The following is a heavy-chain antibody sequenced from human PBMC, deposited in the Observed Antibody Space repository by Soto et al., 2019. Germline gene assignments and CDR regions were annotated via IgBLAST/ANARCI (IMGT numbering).Heavy chain of an antibody. CDR3: ATYLGGGSGRGY. J-gene: IGHJ4*02. D-gene: IGHD3-10*01. Sequence: SETLSLTCTVSGGSISSGGYYWSWIRQHPGKGLEWIGYIYYSGNTNYNPSLKSRVTISLATAKNHFSLRLSSVTAADTAVYYCATYLGGGSGRGYWGQGTLVTVSS. V-gene: IGHV4-31*03. CDR2: IYYSGNT. CDR1: GGSISSGGYY.